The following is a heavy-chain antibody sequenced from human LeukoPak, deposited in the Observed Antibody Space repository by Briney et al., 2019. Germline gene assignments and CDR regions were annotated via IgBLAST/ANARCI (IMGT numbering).Heavy chain of an antibody. J-gene: IGHJ5*02. CDR1: GFTFSSYW. Sequence: GGSLRLSCAASGFTFSSYWMSWVRQAPGKGLEWAANIKQDGSEKYYVESVKGRFTISRDNAKNSLYLQMDSLRAEDTAVYYCARCDSSSWDNWFDPWGQGTLVTVSS. CDR2: IKQDGSEK. V-gene: IGHV3-7*01. CDR3: ARCDSSSWDNWFDP. D-gene: IGHD6-13*01.